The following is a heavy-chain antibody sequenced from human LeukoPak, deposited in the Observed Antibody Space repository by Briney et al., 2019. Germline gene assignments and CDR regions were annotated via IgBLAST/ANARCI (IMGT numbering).Heavy chain of an antibody. CDR1: GFTLDDYA. Sequence: GGSLRLSCAASGFTLDDYAMHWVRQAPGKGLEWVSLISGDGGSTYYADSVKGRFTISRDNSKKSLYLQMSSLRTEDAALYYCAKDHCSGGSCYWAYFDYWGQGTLVTVSS. CDR3: AKDHCSGGSCYWAYFDY. V-gene: IGHV3-43*02. J-gene: IGHJ4*02. CDR2: ISGDGGST. D-gene: IGHD2-15*01.